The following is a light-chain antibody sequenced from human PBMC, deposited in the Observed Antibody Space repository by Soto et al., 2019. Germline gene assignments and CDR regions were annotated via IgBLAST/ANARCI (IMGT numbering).Light chain of an antibody. V-gene: IGKV1-39*01. CDR2: DAS. Sequence: DIQMTQSPSSLSASVGDRVTITCRASQNIDSYLNWYQQRPGKAPKLLIHDASSLQSGVPSRFSGSGSGTDFALTINSLQPDDFATYYCQQLHGYPITFGQGTRLEIK. J-gene: IGKJ5*01. CDR3: QQLHGYPIT. CDR1: QNIDSY.